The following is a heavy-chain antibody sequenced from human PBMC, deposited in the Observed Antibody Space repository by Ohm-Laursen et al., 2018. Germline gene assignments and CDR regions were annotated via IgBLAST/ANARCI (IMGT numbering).Heavy chain of an antibody. D-gene: IGHD1-14*01. CDR1: GYTFTGYY. Sequence: GASVKVSCKASGYTFTGYYIHWVRQAPGQGFECMGWINPNSGATNFAQKFQGRVTMTRDTSISTAYMELSRLKRDDTAVYYCARESDDHGEYFDFWGQGTLVTVSS. CDR3: ARESDDHGEYFDF. CDR2: INPNSGAT. J-gene: IGHJ4*02. V-gene: IGHV1-2*02.